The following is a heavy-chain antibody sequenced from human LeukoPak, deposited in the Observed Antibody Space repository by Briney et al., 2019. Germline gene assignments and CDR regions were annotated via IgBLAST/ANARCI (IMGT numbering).Heavy chain of an antibody. Sequence: SETLSLTCTVSGASISSHYWSWIRQPPGKGLEYIAYISYSGDTNYNPSLKSRVTISIDTSKNRLSLRLSSVTAADTAVYYCARQGGGYDPYYYYYMDVWGKGTTVTVSS. CDR2: ISYSGDT. CDR3: ARQGGGYDPYYYYYMDV. J-gene: IGHJ6*03. V-gene: IGHV4-59*08. D-gene: IGHD5-12*01. CDR1: GASISSHY.